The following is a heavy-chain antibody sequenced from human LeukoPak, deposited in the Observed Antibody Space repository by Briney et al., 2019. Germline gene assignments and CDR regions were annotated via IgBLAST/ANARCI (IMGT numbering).Heavy chain of an antibody. CDR1: GYTFTGYY. D-gene: IGHD5-12*01. J-gene: IGHJ4*02. CDR2: INPNSGGT. V-gene: IGHV1-2*02. CDR3: ARGGYSGYDNDY. Sequence: ASVKVSCKASGYTFTGYYMHWVRQAPGQGLGWMGWINPNSGGTNFAQKFQGRVTMTRDASISTTYMELSRLRSDDTAVYYCARGGYSGYDNDYWGQGTLVTVSS.